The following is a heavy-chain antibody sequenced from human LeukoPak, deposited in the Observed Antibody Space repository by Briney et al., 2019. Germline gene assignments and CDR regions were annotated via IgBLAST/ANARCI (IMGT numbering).Heavy chain of an antibody. D-gene: IGHD6-13*01. V-gene: IGHV3-66*01. CDR2: IYSGGST. J-gene: IGHJ4*02. CDR1: GFTVSSNY. Sequence: GGSLRLSCAASGFTVSSNYMSWVRQAPGKGLEWVSVIYSGGSTYYADSVEGRFTISRDNSKNTLYLQMNSLRAEDTAVYYCARDRSSSWSNYFDYWGQGTLVTVSS. CDR3: ARDRSSSWSNYFDY.